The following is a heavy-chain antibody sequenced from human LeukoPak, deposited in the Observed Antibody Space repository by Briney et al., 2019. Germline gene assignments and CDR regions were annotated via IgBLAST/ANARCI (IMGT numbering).Heavy chain of an antibody. D-gene: IGHD3-22*01. CDR1: GFTFSSYS. V-gene: IGHV3-21*01. CDR2: ISSSSSYI. Sequence: KPGGSLRLSCAASGFTFSSYSMNWVRQAPGKGLEWVSSISSSSSYIYYADSVKGRFTISRDNAKNSLYLQMNSLRAEDTAVYYCARGLTLPMIVVVTHLPFDYWGQGTLVTVSS. J-gene: IGHJ4*02. CDR3: ARGLTLPMIVVVTHLPFDY.